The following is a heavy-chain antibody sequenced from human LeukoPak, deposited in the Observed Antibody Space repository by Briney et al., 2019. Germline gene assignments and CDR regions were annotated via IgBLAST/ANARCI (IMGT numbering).Heavy chain of an antibody. D-gene: IGHD1-1*01. V-gene: IGHV3-7*03. CDR2: IKQDGNEK. CDR3: ARGVPWFDP. CDR1: GFTFRTYW. J-gene: IGHJ5*02. Sequence: PGGSLRLPCAASGFTFRTYWMSWVRQAPGKGLEWVANIKQDGNEKYYVDSVKGRFTISRDNAKNSLDLQMNSLRAEDTAVYYCARGVPWFDPWGQGTLVTVSS.